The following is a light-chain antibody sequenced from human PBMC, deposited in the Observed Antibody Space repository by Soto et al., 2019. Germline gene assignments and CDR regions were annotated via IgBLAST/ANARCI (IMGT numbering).Light chain of an antibody. V-gene: IGLV2-8*01. Sequence: QSALTQPPSASGSPGQSVTISCTGTSSDVGGNNYVSWYQQHPGKAPKLMIYEVNKRPSGVPDRFSGSKSGNTASLTDSGLQAEDEADYYCSSYTGNNNLLFGGGTKLTVL. CDR1: SSDVGGNNY. CDR2: EVN. J-gene: IGLJ2*01. CDR3: SSYTGNNNLL.